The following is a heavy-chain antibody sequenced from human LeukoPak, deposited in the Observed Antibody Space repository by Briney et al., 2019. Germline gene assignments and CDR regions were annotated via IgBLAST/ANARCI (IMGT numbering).Heavy chain of an antibody. Sequence: SETLSLTCTVSWGSIRIYYWICIRQPPGKGLEWIGYIYYCGSTNYNPSLKRRVIISVDKSKNQSYLKLSYVTAEDTAVYYCARSQPLGPLMDVWGQGTTVTVSS. CDR3: ARSQPLGPLMDV. CDR2: IYYCGST. J-gene: IGHJ6*02. D-gene: IGHD6-13*01. V-gene: IGHV4-59*01. CDR1: WGSIRIYY.